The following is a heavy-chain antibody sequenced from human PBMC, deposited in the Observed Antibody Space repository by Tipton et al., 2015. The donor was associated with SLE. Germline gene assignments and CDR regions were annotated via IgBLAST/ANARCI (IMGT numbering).Heavy chain of an antibody. J-gene: IGHJ6*04. CDR1: GASITSGGYY. V-gene: IGHV4-31*03. CDR3: VRVSGGTGKMDV. Sequence: TLSLTCTVSGASITSGGYYWSWLRQDPGKGLEWIGYIYSSGSDYYNPPLKGRVTISVDTSNNHFSLKLASVTAADTAVYYCVRVSGGTGKMDVWAKGTTVTVSS. D-gene: IGHD3-16*01. CDR2: IYSSGSD.